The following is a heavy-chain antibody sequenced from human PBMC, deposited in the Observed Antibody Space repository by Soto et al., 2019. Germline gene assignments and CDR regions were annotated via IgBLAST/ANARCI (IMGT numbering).Heavy chain of an antibody. Sequence: ASVKVSCKASGYTSTSYDINWVRQATGQGLEWMGWMNPNSGNTGYAQKFQGRVTMTRNTSISTAYMELSSLRSEDTAVYYCARTYYYGSGNEYKWFDPWGQGTMVTVS. CDR2: MNPNSGNT. J-gene: IGHJ5*02. D-gene: IGHD3-10*01. CDR1: GYTSTSYD. CDR3: ARTYYYGSGNEYKWFDP. V-gene: IGHV1-8*01.